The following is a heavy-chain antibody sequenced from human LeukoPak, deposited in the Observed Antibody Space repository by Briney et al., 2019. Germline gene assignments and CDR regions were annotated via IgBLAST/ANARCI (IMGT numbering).Heavy chain of an antibody. CDR2: FYYTGST. CDR1: GGSISSNGYY. Sequence: SETLSLTCTVSGGSISSNGYYWGWIRQPPGKGLEWIGSFYYTGSTFYSPSLKSRVTISVDTSKNQFSLKLSSVTAADTAVYYCARGEIAACLAYFDYWGQGTLVTVSS. V-gene: IGHV4-39*07. CDR3: ARGEIAACLAYFDY. J-gene: IGHJ4*02. D-gene: IGHD6-6*01.